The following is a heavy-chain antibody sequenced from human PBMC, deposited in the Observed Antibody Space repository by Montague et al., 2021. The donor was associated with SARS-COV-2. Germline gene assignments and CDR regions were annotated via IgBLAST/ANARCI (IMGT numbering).Heavy chain of an antibody. V-gene: IGHV4-39*02. J-gene: IGHJ3*01. Sequence: SETLSLTCTVSGGSISSSTDYWAWIRQPPGKGLEWIGSIYYTGNTHYNPSLKSRVTISVVTSKNHFTLKLSSVTAAETAVYYCARLKRYFDSSGSPSAFDFWGQGTKVTVSS. D-gene: IGHD3-22*01. CDR3: ARLKRYFDSSGSPSAFDF. CDR2: IYYTGNT. CDR1: GGSISSSTDY.